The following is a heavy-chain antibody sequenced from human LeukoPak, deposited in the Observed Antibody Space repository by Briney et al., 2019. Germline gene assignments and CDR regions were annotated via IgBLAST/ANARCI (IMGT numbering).Heavy chain of an antibody. CDR2: IYPGDSDT. Sequence: GESLKISCNGSGYSFTSYWIGWVRQMPGKGLEWMGIIYPGDSDTRYSPSFQGQVTISADKSISTAYLQWSSLKASDTAMYYCARWVYYYDSSGYPEYWGQGTLVTVSS. CDR3: ARWVYYYDSSGYPEY. D-gene: IGHD3-22*01. CDR1: GYSFTSYW. J-gene: IGHJ4*02. V-gene: IGHV5-51*01.